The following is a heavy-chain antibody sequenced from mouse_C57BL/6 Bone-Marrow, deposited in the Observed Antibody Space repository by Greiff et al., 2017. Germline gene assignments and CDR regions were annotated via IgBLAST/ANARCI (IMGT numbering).Heavy chain of an antibody. CDR2: IDPSDSET. V-gene: IGHV1-52*01. Sequence: QVQLQQPGAELVRPGSSVKLSCKASGYTFTSYWMHWVKQRPIQGLEWIGNIDPSDSETHYNQKFKDKATLTVDKSSSTAYMQLRSLTSEDSAVXDCAREGGWVLRCGMGDWGQGTSVTVSS. CDR3: AREGGWVLRCGMGD. D-gene: IGHD2-3*01. J-gene: IGHJ4*01. CDR1: GYTFTSYW.